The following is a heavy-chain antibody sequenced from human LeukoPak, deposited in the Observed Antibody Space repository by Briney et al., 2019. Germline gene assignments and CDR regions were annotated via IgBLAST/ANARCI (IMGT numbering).Heavy chain of an antibody. Sequence: HPGGSLRLSCAASGFTFSSYSMNWVRQAPGKGLEWVSYISSSSSTIYYADSVKGRFTISRDNAKNSLYLQMNSLRAEDTALYYCARASLYDNSAYYLDYWGQGTLVTVSS. D-gene: IGHD3-22*01. CDR3: ARASLYDNSAYYLDY. CDR1: GFTFSSYS. V-gene: IGHV3-48*04. CDR2: ISSSSSTI. J-gene: IGHJ4*02.